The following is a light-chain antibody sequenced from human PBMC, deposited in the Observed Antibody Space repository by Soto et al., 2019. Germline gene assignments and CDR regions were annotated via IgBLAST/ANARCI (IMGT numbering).Light chain of an antibody. CDR3: QHSTPPWG. J-gene: IGKJ4*01. Sequence: EIVMTQSPATLSVSPGERVTLSCRASQSVRSNLARYQQKPGQVPRVLIYGASTRAIGIPDRFSGSGTGTEFTITISSLQYEDFADYYYQHSTPPWGFGGGTKVEIK. CDR1: QSVRSN. V-gene: IGKV3-15*01. CDR2: GAS.